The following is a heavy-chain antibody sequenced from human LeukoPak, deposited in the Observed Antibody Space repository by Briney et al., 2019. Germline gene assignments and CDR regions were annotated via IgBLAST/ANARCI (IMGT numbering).Heavy chain of an antibody. Sequence: GGSLRLSCTASGFTLGSHDMHWVRQTTGEGLQWVAAIASGFQTFYAGSVKGRFTVSREDAKKSLYLQMNSLRAGDTAVYYCVREARGYHYTYFDYWGQGTTVTVSS. V-gene: IGHV3-13*01. CDR3: VREARGYHYTYFDY. J-gene: IGHJ4*02. CDR1: GFTLGSHD. D-gene: IGHD5-18*01. CDR2: IASGFQT.